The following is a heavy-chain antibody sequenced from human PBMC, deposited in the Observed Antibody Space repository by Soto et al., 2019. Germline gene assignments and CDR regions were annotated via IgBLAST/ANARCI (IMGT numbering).Heavy chain of an antibody. Sequence: QVQLVESGGGVVQPGRSLRLSCAASGFTFRSYGMHWVRQAAGKGLEWVAIISYDERNIYYADSVKGRFTISRDNSKNTLYLQMNSLRAEDTAVYYCAKDRIAWDYWGQGTLVTVSS. CDR1: GFTFRSYG. V-gene: IGHV3-30*18. CDR2: ISYDERNI. D-gene: IGHD2-15*01. CDR3: AKDRIAWDY. J-gene: IGHJ4*02.